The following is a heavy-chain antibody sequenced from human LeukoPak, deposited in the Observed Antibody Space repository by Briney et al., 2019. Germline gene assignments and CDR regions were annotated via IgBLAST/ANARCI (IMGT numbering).Heavy chain of an antibody. J-gene: IGHJ4*02. CDR3: VRHSSGYS. V-gene: IGHV3-7*01. CDR1: GFKFSSEW. D-gene: IGHD3-22*01. Sequence: PGGSLRLSCAASGFKFSSEWMSWVRQAPGKGLEWVANIREDGSEEYYVGSVKGRFTISRDNAKNSLYLQMSSLRAEDTAVYYRVRHSSGYSWGQGTLVTVSS. CDR2: IREDGSEE.